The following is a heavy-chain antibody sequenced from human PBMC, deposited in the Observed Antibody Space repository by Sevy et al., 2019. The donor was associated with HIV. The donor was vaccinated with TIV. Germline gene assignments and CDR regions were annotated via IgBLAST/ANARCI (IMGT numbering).Heavy chain of an antibody. V-gene: IGHV3-23*01. CDR1: GFTFSSYA. J-gene: IGHJ4*02. D-gene: IGHD2-15*01. CDR2: SRGSGGST. Sequence: GESLKISCAASGFTFSSYAMSWVRQAPGKGLEWVSASRGSGGSTYYADSVKGRFTISRDNSKNTLYLPMNSLRAEETAVYYCAKDRRPCSGGSCYSDYWGQGTLVTVSS. CDR3: AKDRRPCSGGSCYSDY.